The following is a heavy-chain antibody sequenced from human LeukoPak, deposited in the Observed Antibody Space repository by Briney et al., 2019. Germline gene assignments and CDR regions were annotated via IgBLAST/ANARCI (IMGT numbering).Heavy chain of an antibody. J-gene: IGHJ6*03. D-gene: IGHD2-2*01. CDR1: GGTFSSHA. CDR2: IIPIFGTA. CDR3: ARSGVVPAAIPYGPRHDYSNFYYYMDV. V-gene: IGHV1-69*05. Sequence: SVKVSCKASGGTFSSHAISWVRQAPGQGLEWMGGIIPIFGTANYAQKFQGRVTITTDESTSTAYMELSSLRSEDTAVYYCARSGVVPAAIPYGPRHDYSNFYYYMDVWGKGTTVTVSS.